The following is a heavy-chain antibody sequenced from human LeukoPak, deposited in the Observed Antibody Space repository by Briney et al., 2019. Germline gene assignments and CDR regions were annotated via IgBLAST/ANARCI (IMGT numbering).Heavy chain of an antibody. CDR3: ARAGRKRGYRPDLYYFDY. D-gene: IGHD5-18*01. CDR2: INHSGST. Sequence: SETLSLTCAVYGGSFSGYYWSWIRQPPGKGLEWIGEINHSGSTNYNPSLKSRVTISVDTPKNQFSLKLSSVTAADTAVYYCARAGRKRGYRPDLYYFDYWGQGTLVTVSS. CDR1: GGSFSGYY. V-gene: IGHV4-34*01. J-gene: IGHJ4*02.